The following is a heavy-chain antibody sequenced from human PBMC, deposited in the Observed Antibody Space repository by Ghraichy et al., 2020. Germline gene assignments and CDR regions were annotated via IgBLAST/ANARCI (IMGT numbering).Heavy chain of an antibody. V-gene: IGHV4-38-2*02. D-gene: IGHD5-18*01. Sequence: SETLSLTCTVSGYSISSGYYWGWIRQPPGKGLEWIGSIYHSGSTYYNPSLKSRVTISVDTSKNQFSLKLSSVTAADTAVYYCARGDGYSYADGGSLVFDYWGQGTLVTVSS. CDR1: GYSISSGYY. CDR2: IYHSGST. J-gene: IGHJ4*02. CDR3: ARGDGYSYADGGSLVFDY.